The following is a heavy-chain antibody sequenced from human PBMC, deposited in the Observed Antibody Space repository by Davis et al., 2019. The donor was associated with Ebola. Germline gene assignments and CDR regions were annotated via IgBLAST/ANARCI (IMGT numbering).Heavy chain of an antibody. V-gene: IGHV3-23*01. J-gene: IGHJ3*02. CDR2: ISGSGGST. CDR3: ARVCSLGGGDCSSPGAFDI. D-gene: IGHD2-21*02. CDR1: EFTFSSYW. Sequence: GGSLRLSCVASEFTFSSYWMSWVRQAPGKGLEWVSAISGSGGSTYYADSVKGRFIISRDNPKNTLYLQINSLRAEDTAVYYCARVCSLGGGDCSSPGAFDIWGQGTMVTVSS.